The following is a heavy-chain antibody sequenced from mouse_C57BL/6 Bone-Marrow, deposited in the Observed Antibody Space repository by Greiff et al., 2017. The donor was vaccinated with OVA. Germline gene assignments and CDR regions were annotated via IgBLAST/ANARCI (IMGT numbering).Heavy chain of an antibody. CDR3: TRGYSNYYAMDY. CDR2: IDPETGGT. V-gene: IGHV1-15*01. J-gene: IGHJ4*01. Sequence: QVQLKQSGAELVRPGASVTLSCKASGCTFTDYEMHWVKQTPVHGLEWIGAIDPETGGTAYNQKFKGKAILTADKSSSTAYMELRSLTSEDSAVYYCTRGYSNYYAMDYWGQGTSVTVSS. CDR1: GCTFTDYE. D-gene: IGHD2-5*01.